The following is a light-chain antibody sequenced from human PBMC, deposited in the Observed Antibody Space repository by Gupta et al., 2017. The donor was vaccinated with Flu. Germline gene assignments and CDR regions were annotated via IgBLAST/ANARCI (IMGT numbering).Light chain of an antibody. CDR3: EAWDSGRVL. Sequence: SSVLPQPPSVSVAPGQTAMITCEKNNIGTLSVHWYQQKSGQAPVLVVFDNSDRPSGVPERFSGSNSGDPATLTISRVEAGDEADYYCEAWDSGRVLFGGGTKLTVL. J-gene: IGLJ2*01. V-gene: IGLV3-21*02. CDR1: NIGTLS. CDR2: DNS.